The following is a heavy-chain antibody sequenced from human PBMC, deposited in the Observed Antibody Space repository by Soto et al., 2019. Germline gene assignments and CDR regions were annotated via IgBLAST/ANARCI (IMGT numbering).Heavy chain of an antibody. CDR1: GGSISSSRYY. Sequence: SETLSLTCTVSGGSISSSRYYWGWIRQPPGKGLEWIGSIYYSGSTYYNPSLKSRVTISVDTSKNQFSLKLSSVTATDTAVYYCATHVIAVLNWFDPWGQGTLVTVSS. J-gene: IGHJ5*02. CDR3: ATHVIAVLNWFDP. V-gene: IGHV4-39*01. D-gene: IGHD6-19*01. CDR2: IYYSGST.